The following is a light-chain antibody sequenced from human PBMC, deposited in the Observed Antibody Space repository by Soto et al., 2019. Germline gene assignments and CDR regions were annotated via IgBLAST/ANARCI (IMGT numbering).Light chain of an antibody. CDR3: QKSYSPPPIT. CDR2: AAS. V-gene: IGKV1-39*01. CDR1: QSISIY. Sequence: DIQMTQSPSFLSASVGDRVTITCRASQSISIYLNWYQHKSGKAPKLLVYAASSLQSGVQSRFTGSGSGTDFTLTISSLQPEDFAIYYCQKSYSPPPITFGQGTRLEIK. J-gene: IGKJ5*01.